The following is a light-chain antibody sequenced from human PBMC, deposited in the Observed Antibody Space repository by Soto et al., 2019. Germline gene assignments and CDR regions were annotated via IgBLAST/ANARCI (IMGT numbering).Light chain of an antibody. CDR3: QHYHTLPPELT. Sequence: GDRVTITCQASEDINNYLNWYQQKPGKAPKLLIYDASDLETGVPSRFSGSVSGSDFTFTISNLQPEDVATYFCQHYHTLPPELTFGQGTRLEIK. V-gene: IGKV1-33*01. CDR1: EDINNY. CDR2: DAS. J-gene: IGKJ5*01.